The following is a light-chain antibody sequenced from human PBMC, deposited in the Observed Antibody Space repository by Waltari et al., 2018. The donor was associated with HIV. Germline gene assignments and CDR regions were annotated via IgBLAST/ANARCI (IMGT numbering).Light chain of an antibody. CDR3: SSYTTFNTVI. J-gene: IGLJ2*01. Sequence: QSALTQPASVYGSPGQSITISCAGTGAEIGDYNYVAWYQKLPDSVPKLIIYDVTSRPSGISDRLSASKSGNAASLTISGLQAEDEGDYYCSSYTTFNTVIFGGGTKLTVL. CDR2: DVT. V-gene: IGLV2-14*03. CDR1: GAEIGDYNY.